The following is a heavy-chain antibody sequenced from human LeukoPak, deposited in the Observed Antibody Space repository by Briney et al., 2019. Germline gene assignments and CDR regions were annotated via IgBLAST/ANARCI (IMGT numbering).Heavy chain of an antibody. CDR3: ARGYYDSSGTTWFDP. CDR2: IWYDGSNK. D-gene: IGHD3-22*01. Sequence: GRSLRLSCAASGFTFSSYGTHWVRQAPGKGLEWVAVIWYDGSNKYYADSVKGRFTISRDNSKNTLYLQMNSLRAEDTAVYYCARGYYDSSGTTWFDPWGQGTLVTVSS. V-gene: IGHV3-33*01. CDR1: GFTFSSYG. J-gene: IGHJ5*02.